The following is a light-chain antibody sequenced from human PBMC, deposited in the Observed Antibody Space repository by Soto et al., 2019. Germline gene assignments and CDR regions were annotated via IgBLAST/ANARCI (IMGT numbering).Light chain of an antibody. J-gene: IGKJ1*01. CDR1: QTVNSDY. CDR2: ATS. V-gene: IGKV3-20*01. CDR3: HQLGYSPRT. Sequence: VFVHAPSTLSLSPGETSTLFRRGSQTVNSDYLAWVQQGPGQAPRLLIFATSRRATDIPVRVSGSGSGTDFTLAIRRLEPEDVAVYYCHQLGYSPRTFGQGTKVDIK.